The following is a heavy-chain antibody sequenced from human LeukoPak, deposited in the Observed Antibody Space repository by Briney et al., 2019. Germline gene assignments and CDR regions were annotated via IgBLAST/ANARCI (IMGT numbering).Heavy chain of an antibody. CDR1: GFTISSGR. CDR3: VRGGLDGN. J-gene: IGHJ4*02. Sequence: GGSLRLSCIASGFTISSGRMHWVRQALGKGLVWVSRIESDGTGAVYVDAVEGRFTISRDNANNMMYLQMNSLRAEDTAVYYCVRGGLDGNWGQGTLVTVSS. V-gene: IGHV3-74*03. CDR2: IESDGTGA. D-gene: IGHD5-24*01.